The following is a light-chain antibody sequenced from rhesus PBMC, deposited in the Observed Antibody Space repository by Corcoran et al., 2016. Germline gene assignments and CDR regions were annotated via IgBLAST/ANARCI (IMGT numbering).Light chain of an antibody. CDR1: ENAHNY. CDR3: QHGFGTPFT. CDR2: EAS. V-gene: IGKV1-74*01. J-gene: IGKJ3*01. Sequence: DIQMTQSPSSLSASVGDRVTITCRASENAHNYVNWYQQKPGKAPNLLIYEASTLESGVPLRFSGSGSGTDYNFTISSLQPEDVASYYCQHGFGTPFTFGPGTKLHIK.